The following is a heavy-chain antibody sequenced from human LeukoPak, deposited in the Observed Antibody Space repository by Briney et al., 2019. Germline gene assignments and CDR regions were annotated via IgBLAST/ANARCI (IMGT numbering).Heavy chain of an antibody. CDR1: GFTFSSYS. CDR2: ISSSSSYI. D-gene: IGHD6-13*01. Sequence: GGSLRLSCAASGFTFSSYSMNWVRQAPGKGLEWVSSISSSSSYIYYADSVKGRFTISRDNAKNSLYLQMNSLRAEDTAVYYCARGGAAGMAPLDYWGQGTLVTVSS. J-gene: IGHJ4*02. V-gene: IGHV3-21*01. CDR3: ARGGAAGMAPLDY.